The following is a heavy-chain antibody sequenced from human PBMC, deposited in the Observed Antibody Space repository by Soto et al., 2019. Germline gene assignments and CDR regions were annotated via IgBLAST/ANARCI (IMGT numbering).Heavy chain of an antibody. CDR2: ISGSGGST. CDR1: GVTFSSYS. V-gene: IGHV3-23*01. Sequence: GGSLRLSCAASGVTFSSYSMSWVRQAPGKGLEWVSAISGSGGSTYYADSVKGRFTISRDNSKNTLYLQMNSLRAEDTAVYYCAKDDAVVVVAATDAFDIWGQGTMVTVSS. D-gene: IGHD2-15*01. CDR3: AKDDAVVVVAATDAFDI. J-gene: IGHJ3*02.